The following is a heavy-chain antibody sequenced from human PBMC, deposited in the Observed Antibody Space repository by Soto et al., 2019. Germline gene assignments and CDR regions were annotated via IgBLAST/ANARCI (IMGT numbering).Heavy chain of an antibody. J-gene: IGHJ4*02. CDR3: ARGISSAWYGLY. D-gene: IGHD6-19*01. V-gene: IGHV3-66*01. CDR2: IYSGGST. CDR1: GFTVSSNY. Sequence: PGGSLRLSCAASGFTVSSNYMSWVRQAPGKGLEWVSLIYSGGSTYYADSVKGRFTISRDNSKNTLFLQMNSLRAEDTAFYFCARGISSAWYGLYWGQGTLVTVSS.